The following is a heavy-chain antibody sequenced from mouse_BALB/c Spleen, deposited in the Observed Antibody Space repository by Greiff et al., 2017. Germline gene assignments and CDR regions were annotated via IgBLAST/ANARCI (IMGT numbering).Heavy chain of an antibody. CDR3: ARDLPGIMDY. Sequence: QVQLKQSGAELVRPGSSVKISCKASGYAFSSYWMNWVKQRPGQGLEWIGQIYPGDGDTNYNGKFKGKATLTADKSSSTAYMQLSSLTSEDSAVYFCARDLPGIMDYWGQGTSVTVSS. V-gene: IGHV1-80*01. CDR1: GYAFSSYW. CDR2: IYPGDGDT. J-gene: IGHJ4*01.